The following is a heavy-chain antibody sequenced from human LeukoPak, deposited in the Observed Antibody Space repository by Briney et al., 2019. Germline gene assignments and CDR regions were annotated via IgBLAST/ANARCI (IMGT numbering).Heavy chain of an antibody. V-gene: IGHV3-9*01. Sequence: GRSLRLSCAASGFTFDDYAMHWVRHAPGQGLEWVSGISWNSGSIGYADSVKGRFTISRDNARNSLYLQMNSLRAEDTALYYCAKDPSLWSGYYTNFDYWGQGTLVTVSS. CDR2: ISWNSGSI. CDR1: GFTFDDYA. D-gene: IGHD3-3*01. J-gene: IGHJ4*02. CDR3: AKDPSLWSGYYTNFDY.